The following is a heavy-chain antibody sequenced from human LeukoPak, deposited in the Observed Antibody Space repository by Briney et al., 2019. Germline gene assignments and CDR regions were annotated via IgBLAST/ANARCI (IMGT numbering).Heavy chain of an antibody. D-gene: IGHD2-2*01. J-gene: IGHJ4*02. CDR3: ARDCSSTSCYLPMH. CDR1: GSSISNYY. Sequence: SETLSLTCTVSGSSISNYYWNWIRQPPGKGLEWIGYIYDSGNTIYSPSLESRVSISVDTSKNQVSLKLSSVTAADTAVYYCARDCSSTSCYLPMHWGQGTLVTVSS. CDR2: IYDSGNT. V-gene: IGHV4-59*01.